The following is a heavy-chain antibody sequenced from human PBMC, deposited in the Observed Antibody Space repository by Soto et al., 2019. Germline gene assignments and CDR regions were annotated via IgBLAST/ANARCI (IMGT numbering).Heavy chain of an antibody. CDR3: ASEVGAIWSDSDF. Sequence: GASVKVSCKASGYIFTSYAMHWVRQAPGQRLEWMGWINAGNGNTKYSQKFQGRVTITRDTSASTAYMELSSLRSEDTAVYYCASEVGAIWSDSDFWGQGTLVTVSS. CDR1: GYIFTSYA. V-gene: IGHV1-3*01. CDR2: INAGNGNT. J-gene: IGHJ4*02. D-gene: IGHD1-26*01.